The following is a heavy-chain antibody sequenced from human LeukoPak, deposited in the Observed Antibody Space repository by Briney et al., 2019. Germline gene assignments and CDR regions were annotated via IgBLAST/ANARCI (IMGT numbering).Heavy chain of an antibody. J-gene: IGHJ4*02. CDR3: ARSVGLFQSDY. V-gene: IGHV3-33*08. D-gene: IGHD3-10*01. CDR1: GFTFSIYG. CDR2: IWYDGSNK. Sequence: GGSLRLSCATSGFTFSIYGMHWVRQAPGKGLEWVAVIWYDGSNKYYADSVKGRFTISRDNSKNTLYLQMNSLRAEDTAVYYCARSVGLFQSDYWGQGTLVTVSS.